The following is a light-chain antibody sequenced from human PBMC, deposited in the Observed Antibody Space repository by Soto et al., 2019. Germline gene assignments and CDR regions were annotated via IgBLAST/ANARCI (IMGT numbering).Light chain of an antibody. V-gene: IGKV4-1*01. CDR3: QQYNSDYP. CDR2: WAS. J-gene: IGKJ2*01. CDR1: QSVLYSSNNKNY. Sequence: DIVMTQSPDSLAVSLGERATINCKSSQSVLYSSNNKNYLAWYQQKPGQPPKLLIYWASTRESGVPDRSSGSGSGTEFTLTISSLQPDDFASYYCQQYNSDYPFGQGTKV.